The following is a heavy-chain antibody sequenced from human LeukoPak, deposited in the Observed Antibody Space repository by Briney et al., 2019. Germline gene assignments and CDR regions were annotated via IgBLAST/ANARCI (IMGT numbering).Heavy chain of an antibody. V-gene: IGHV4-59*08. J-gene: IGHJ5*02. CDR2: IYYSGST. D-gene: IGHD3-10*01. Sequence: SETLSLTCTVSGGSISRYYWSWIRQPPGKGLEWIGYIYYSGSTNYNPSLKSRVTISVDTSKNQFSLKLSSVTAADTAVYYCARHSPMVRGVTGPPSGFDPWGQGTLVTVSS. CDR1: GGSISRYY. CDR3: ARHSPMVRGVTGPPSGFDP.